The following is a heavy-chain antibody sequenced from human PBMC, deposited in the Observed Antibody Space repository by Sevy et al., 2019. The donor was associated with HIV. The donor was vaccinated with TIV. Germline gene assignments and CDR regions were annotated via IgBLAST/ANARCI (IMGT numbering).Heavy chain of an antibody. Sequence: GGSLRLSCAASGFTVSRYSMNWVRQAPGKGLEWVSSISSSSSYIYYADSVKGRFTISRDNAKNSLYLQMNSLRAEDTAVYYCARDGAGPDDYWGQGTLVTVSS. CDR2: ISSSSSYI. V-gene: IGHV3-21*01. CDR1: GFTVSRYS. J-gene: IGHJ4*02. CDR3: ARDGAGPDDY. D-gene: IGHD6-19*01.